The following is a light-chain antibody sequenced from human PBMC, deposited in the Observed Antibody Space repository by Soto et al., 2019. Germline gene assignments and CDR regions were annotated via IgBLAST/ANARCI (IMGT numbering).Light chain of an antibody. Sequence: QSVLTQPPSVSGAPGQRITISCTGSSSNIGAGYAVHWYQQLPGTAPKLLIYDNTNRPSGVPDRFSASESGTSASLAITGLQSEDEADYYCQSYDTSLSASVFGGGTKLTVL. CDR1: SSNIGAGYA. J-gene: IGLJ2*01. CDR2: DNT. CDR3: QSYDTSLSASV. V-gene: IGLV1-40*01.